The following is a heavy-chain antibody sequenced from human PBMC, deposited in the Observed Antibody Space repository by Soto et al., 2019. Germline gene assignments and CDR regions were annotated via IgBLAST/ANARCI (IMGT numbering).Heavy chain of an antibody. CDR2: ISAYNGNT. J-gene: IGHJ4*02. CDR1: GYTFTSYG. Sequence: QVQLVQSGAEVKKPGASVKVSCKASGYTFTSYGISWVRLAPGQGLEWMGWISAYNGNTNYAQKLQARVTMTTDTSTSTAYRELRSLRSDDTAVYCCARDTYDTPMVTYYFDYWGQGTLVTVSS. V-gene: IGHV1-18*01. CDR3: ARDTYDTPMVTYYFDY. D-gene: IGHD5-18*01.